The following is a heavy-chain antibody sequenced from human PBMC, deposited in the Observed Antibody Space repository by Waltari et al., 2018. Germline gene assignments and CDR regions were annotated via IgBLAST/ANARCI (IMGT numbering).Heavy chain of an antibody. J-gene: IGHJ4*02. CDR1: GGSISSSSYY. D-gene: IGHD6-19*01. V-gene: IGHV4-39*01. Sequence: QLQLQESGPGLVKPSETLSLTCTVSGGSISSSSYYWGWIRQPPGKGLVWIGSIYYSGSTYYDPALKSRVTISVDTSKNQFSLKLSSVTAADTAVYYCARHPVAGPYYFDYWGQGTLVTVSS. CDR3: ARHPVAGPYYFDY. CDR2: IYYSGST.